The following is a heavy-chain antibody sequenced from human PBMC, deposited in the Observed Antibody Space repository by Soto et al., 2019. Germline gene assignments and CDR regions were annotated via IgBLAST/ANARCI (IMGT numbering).Heavy chain of an antibody. CDR3: ARVVGALGHWFDR. Sequence: QVQLVQSGAEVKKPGASVKVSCKASGYTFTSYGLSWVRQAPGQGLEWMGRISAYNYNTNYAQKLQGRVTMTTDTSTRAAYMGLRSLRSDDTAVYCCARVVGALGHWFDRWGQGTLVTVSS. D-gene: IGHD1-26*01. CDR2: ISAYNYNT. CDR1: GYTFTSYG. J-gene: IGHJ5*02. V-gene: IGHV1-18*01.